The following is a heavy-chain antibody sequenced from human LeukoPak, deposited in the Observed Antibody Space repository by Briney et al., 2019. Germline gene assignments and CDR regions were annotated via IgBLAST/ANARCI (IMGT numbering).Heavy chain of an antibody. V-gene: IGHV4-4*07. J-gene: IGHJ3*02. CDR3: ARPYSSNWYGAFDI. Sequence: PSETLSLTCTVSGGSISNYYWSWIRQPAGKGLEWIGRIYASGSTNYNPSLKSRVTMSVDTSKNQFSLKLSSVTAADTAVYFCARPYSSNWYGAFDIWGQGTMVTVSS. CDR1: GGSISNYY. D-gene: IGHD6-13*01. CDR2: IYASGST.